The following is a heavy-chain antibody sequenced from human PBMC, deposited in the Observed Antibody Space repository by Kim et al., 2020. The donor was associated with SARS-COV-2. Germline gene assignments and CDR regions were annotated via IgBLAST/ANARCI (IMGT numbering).Heavy chain of an antibody. CDR1: GGSISSGDYY. D-gene: IGHD4-4*01. Sequence: SETLSLTCTVSGGSISSGDYYWSWIRQPPGKGLEWIGYIYYSGSTYYNPSLKSRVTISVDTSKNQFSRKLSSVTAADTAVYYCARDSLGRYRTRGAGAGADYWGQGTLVTVSS. CDR2: IYYSGST. J-gene: IGHJ4*02. CDR3: ARDSLGRYRTRGAGAGADY. V-gene: IGHV4-30-4*01.